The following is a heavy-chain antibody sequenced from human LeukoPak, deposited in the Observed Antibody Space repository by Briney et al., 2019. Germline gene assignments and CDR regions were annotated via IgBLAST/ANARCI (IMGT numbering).Heavy chain of an antibody. J-gene: IGHJ4*02. CDR2: INPSGGST. CDR3: ARTNYYDSSGHPPFYFFDY. Sequence: ASVKVSCKVSGYTLTELSMHWVRQAPGQGLEWMGIINPSGGSTSYAQKFQGRVTMTRDTSTSTVYMELSSLRSEDTAVYYCARTNYYDSSGHPPFYFFDYWGQGTLVTVSS. V-gene: IGHV1-46*01. D-gene: IGHD3-22*01. CDR1: GYTLTELS.